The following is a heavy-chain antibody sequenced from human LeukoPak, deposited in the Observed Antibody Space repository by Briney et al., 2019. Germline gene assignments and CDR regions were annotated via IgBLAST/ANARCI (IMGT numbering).Heavy chain of an antibody. CDR3: ARRRSLRGSSGYIKYNWFDP. CDR1: GYSISSGYY. V-gene: IGHV4-38-2*02. D-gene: IGHD3-22*01. CDR2: IYHSGST. J-gene: IGHJ5*02. Sequence: SETLSLTCTVSGYSISSGYYWGWIRQPPGKGLEWIGSIYHSGSTYYNPSLKSRVTISVDTSKNQFSLKLSSVTAADTAVYYCARRRSLRGSSGYIKYNWFDPWGQGTLVTVSS.